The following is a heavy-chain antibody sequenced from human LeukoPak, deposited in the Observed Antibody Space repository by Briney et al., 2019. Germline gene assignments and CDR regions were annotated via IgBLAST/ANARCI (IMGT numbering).Heavy chain of an antibody. CDR1: GYTLTELS. Sequence: ASVKVSCKVSGYTLTELSMHWVRQAPGKGLEWMGGFDPEDGETIYAQKFQGRVTMTEDTSTDTAYMELSSLRSEDTAVYYCATSIGELPPRDYWGQGTLVTVSS. J-gene: IGHJ4*02. D-gene: IGHD1-26*01. V-gene: IGHV1-24*01. CDR2: FDPEDGET. CDR3: ATSIGELPPRDY.